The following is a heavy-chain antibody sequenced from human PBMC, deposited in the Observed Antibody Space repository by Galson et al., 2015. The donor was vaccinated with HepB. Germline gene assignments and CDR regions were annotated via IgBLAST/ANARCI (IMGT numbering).Heavy chain of an antibody. V-gene: IGHV1-18*01. CDR1: GYTFSSYS. CDR2: INAYNRHT. CDR3: ARGGLVVAVGGTQNNWFGP. J-gene: IGHJ5*02. Sequence: SVKVSCKASGYTFSSYSITWVRQAPGQGLEWMGWINAYNRHTDYAPKFQGRVTMTTETSTSTVYMELRSLRSDDTAVYYCARGGLVVAVGGTQNNWFGPWGQGTLVTVSS. D-gene: IGHD2-15*01.